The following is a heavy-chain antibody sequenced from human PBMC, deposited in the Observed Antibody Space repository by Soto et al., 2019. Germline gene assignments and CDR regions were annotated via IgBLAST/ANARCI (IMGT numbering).Heavy chain of an antibody. CDR2: IHHSGST. Sequence: AETLSLTCSVSGGSIRDYYWSWIRQPPGKGLEWIGSIHHSGSTNYDPSLKSRVTMSVDTSKNQFSLQLSSVTAPDTAVYYCAGRYCGHTFFSLYVSYVWVPAYWTQGSLVTVAS. CDR1: GGSIRDYY. V-gene: IGHV4-59*01. D-gene: IGHD2-21*01. CDR3: AGRYCGHTFFSLYVSYVWVPAY. J-gene: IGHJ4*02.